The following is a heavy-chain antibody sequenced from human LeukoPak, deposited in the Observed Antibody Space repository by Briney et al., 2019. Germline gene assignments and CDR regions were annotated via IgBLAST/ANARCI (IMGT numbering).Heavy chain of an antibody. D-gene: IGHD3-22*01. J-gene: IGHJ4*02. Sequence: ASVKVSCKASGYTFTGHYMHWVRQAPGQGPESMGWINPKSGVTNYAQTLQGRVTMTRDTSISTVYMELSRLTTDDTAVYFCARALRYDDSSGYYAYWGQGTLVTVSS. V-gene: IGHV1-2*02. CDR3: ARALRYDDSSGYYAY. CDR2: INPKSGVT. CDR1: GYTFTGHY.